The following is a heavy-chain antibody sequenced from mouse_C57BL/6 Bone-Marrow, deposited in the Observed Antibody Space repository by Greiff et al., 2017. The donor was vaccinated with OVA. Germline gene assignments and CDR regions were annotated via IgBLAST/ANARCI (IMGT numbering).Heavy chain of an antibody. Sequence: EVQGVESGGDLVKPGGSLKLSCAASGFTFSSYGMSWVRQTPDKRLEWVATISSGGSYTYYPDSVKGRFTISRDNAKNTLYLQMSSLKSEDTAMYYCARQSVYYGSRDWYFDVWGTGTTVTVSS. CDR2: ISSGGSYT. J-gene: IGHJ1*03. V-gene: IGHV5-6*01. CDR3: ARQSVYYGSRDWYFDV. CDR1: GFTFSSYG. D-gene: IGHD1-1*01.